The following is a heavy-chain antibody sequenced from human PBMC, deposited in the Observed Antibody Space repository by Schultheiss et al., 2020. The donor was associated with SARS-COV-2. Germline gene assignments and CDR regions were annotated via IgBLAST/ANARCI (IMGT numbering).Heavy chain of an antibody. D-gene: IGHD5-18*01. CDR1: GGSISSYY. CDR2: IYYSGST. Sequence: SQTLSLTCTVSGGSISSYYWSWIRQPPGKGLEWIGYIYYSGSTNYNPSLKSRVTISVDTSKNQFSLKLSSVTAADTAVYYGARDWGYSYGYYYYGMDVWGQGTTVTVSS. CDR3: ARDWGYSYGYYYYGMDV. V-gene: IGHV4-59*01. J-gene: IGHJ6*02.